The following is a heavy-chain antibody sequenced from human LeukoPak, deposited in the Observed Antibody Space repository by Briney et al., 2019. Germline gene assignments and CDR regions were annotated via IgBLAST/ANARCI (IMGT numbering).Heavy chain of an antibody. Sequence: GGSLRLSCAASGFTFSSYAMHWVRQAPGKGLEWVAVIWYDGSNKYYEDSVEGRFIISRDNSKNTLYLQMNSLRVEDTAVYYCARASMVRGVILSNWFDPWGQGTLLTVSS. CDR3: ARASMVRGVILSNWFDP. CDR2: IWYDGSNK. J-gene: IGHJ5*02. CDR1: GFTFSSYA. D-gene: IGHD3-10*01. V-gene: IGHV3-33*01.